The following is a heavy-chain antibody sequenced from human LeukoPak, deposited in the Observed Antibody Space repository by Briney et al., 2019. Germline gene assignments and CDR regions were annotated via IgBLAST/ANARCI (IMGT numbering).Heavy chain of an antibody. D-gene: IGHD5-18*01. CDR3: ARDTTSRRGYSYGIDY. Sequence: SETLSLTCTVSGGSTRSYYWSWIRQPPGKGLEWIGYIFPSDSTNYNPSLKSRVTISVDTSKNQFSLKLSSVTAADTAVYYCARDTTSRRGYSYGIDYWGQGTLVTVSS. V-gene: IGHV4-59*01. CDR1: GGSTRSYY. J-gene: IGHJ4*02. CDR2: IFPSDST.